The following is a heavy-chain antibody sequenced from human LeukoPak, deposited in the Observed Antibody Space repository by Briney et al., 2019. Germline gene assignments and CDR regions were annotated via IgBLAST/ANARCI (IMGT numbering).Heavy chain of an antibody. D-gene: IGHD2-2*01. CDR1: GGTFSSYA. Sequence: GASVKVSCKASGGTFSSYAISWVRQAPGQGLEWMGGIIPIFGTANYAQKFQGRVTITTDESTSTAYMELSSLRSEDTAVYYCARDEGYCSSTSCYPTGKRPNWFDPWGQGTLVTVSS. V-gene: IGHV1-69*05. CDR2: IIPIFGTA. CDR3: ARDEGYCSSTSCYPTGKRPNWFDP. J-gene: IGHJ5*02.